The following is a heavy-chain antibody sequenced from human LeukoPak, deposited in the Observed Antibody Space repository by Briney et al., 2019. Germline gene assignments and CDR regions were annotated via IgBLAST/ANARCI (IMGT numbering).Heavy chain of an antibody. CDR3: ARAEDGMDV. CDR2: IYHSGST. V-gene: IGHV4-30-2*01. Sequence: SQTLSLTCAVSGGSISSGGYSWSWIRQPPGKGLEWIGYIYHSGSTYYNPSLKSRVTISVDRSKNQFSLKLSSVTAADTAVYYCARAEDGMDVWGQGTTVTVS. J-gene: IGHJ6*02. CDR1: GGSISSGGYS.